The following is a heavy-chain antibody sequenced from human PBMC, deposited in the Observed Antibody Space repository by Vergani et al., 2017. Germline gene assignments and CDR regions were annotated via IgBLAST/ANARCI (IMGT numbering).Heavy chain of an antibody. CDR2: IKRDGTET. J-gene: IGHJ5*01. Sequence: EVQLLESGGDLVQPGGSLRLSCAASGFTFGDYYMAWIRLAPGKGLDWVASIKRDGTETFYVDSVKGRFTISRDNAKTTLYLQMNSLRDDDTAVYYCVRGGLATIYNWFDPWGQGTRVTVSS. CDR3: VRGGLATIYNWFDP. D-gene: IGHD5-24*01. CDR1: GFTFGDYY. V-gene: IGHV3-7*01.